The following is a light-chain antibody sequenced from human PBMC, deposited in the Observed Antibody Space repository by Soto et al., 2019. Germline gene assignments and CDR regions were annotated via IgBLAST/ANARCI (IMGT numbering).Light chain of an antibody. CDR1: QSVSSY. Sequence: EIVLTQSPATLSLSPGERATLSCRASQSVSSYLAWYQQQPGQPPRLLIYDASNRATGIPARFSGSASGTDVTLTISRREPEDFAVYYCHQRSNWPPLTFGGGTKLEIK. V-gene: IGKV3-11*01. CDR3: HQRSNWPPLT. CDR2: DAS. J-gene: IGKJ4*01.